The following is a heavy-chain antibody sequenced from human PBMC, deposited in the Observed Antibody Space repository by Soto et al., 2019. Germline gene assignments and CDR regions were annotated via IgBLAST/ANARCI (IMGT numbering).Heavy chain of an antibody. Sequence: ASVKVSCKASGYTFTNYAIHWVRQAPGQRLEWMGWINAGNGNAKYSEKFQGRVTITRDTSANTAYMELSSLRSDDTAVYYCARVGCSITSCYANWFDPWGQGTLVTVSS. J-gene: IGHJ5*02. CDR1: GYTFTNYA. CDR3: ARVGCSITSCYANWFDP. V-gene: IGHV1-3*01. D-gene: IGHD2-2*01. CDR2: INAGNGNA.